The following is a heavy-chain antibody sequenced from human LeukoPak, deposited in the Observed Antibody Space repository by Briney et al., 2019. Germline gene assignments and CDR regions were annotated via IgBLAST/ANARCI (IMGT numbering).Heavy chain of an antibody. CDR2: ISAYNGNT. J-gene: IGHJ6*03. CDR1: GYTFISYG. CDR3: ARDGFTIFGVVIIREYYYYMDV. Sequence: ASVKVSCKASGYTFISYGISWVRQAPGQGLEWMGWISAYNGNTNYAQKLQGRVTMTTDTSTSTAYMELRSLRSDDTAVYYCARDGFTIFGVVIIREYYYYMDVWGKGTTVTVSS. D-gene: IGHD3-3*01. V-gene: IGHV1-18*01.